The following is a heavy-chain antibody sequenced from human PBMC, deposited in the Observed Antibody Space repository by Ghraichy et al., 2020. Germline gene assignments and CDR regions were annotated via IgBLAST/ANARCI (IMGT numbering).Heavy chain of an antibody. Sequence: SETLSLTCTVAGGSVSTYYWSWIRQPPGKGLEWIGNIYNSGNTNYNPSLKSRVTISVDTSKNQFSLKVSSVTAADTAVYYCARHKRPYGSGTFPWGQGTLVTVSS. CDR1: GGSVSTYY. CDR2: IYNSGNT. V-gene: IGHV4-59*08. J-gene: IGHJ5*02. CDR3: ARHKRPYGSGTFP. D-gene: IGHD3-10*01.